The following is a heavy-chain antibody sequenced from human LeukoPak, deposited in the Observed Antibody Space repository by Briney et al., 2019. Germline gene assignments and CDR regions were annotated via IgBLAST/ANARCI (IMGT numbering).Heavy chain of an antibody. CDR1: GFTFSSYS. CDR2: ISSSSSTI. D-gene: IGHD2-21*02. V-gene: IGHV3-48*01. CDR3: ARVGRRYCGGDCYSSFDY. J-gene: IGHJ4*02. Sequence: GGSLRLSCAASGFTFSSYSMNWVRQAPGKGPEWVSYISSSSSTIYYADSVKGRFTISRDNAKNSLYLQMNSLRAEDTAVYYCARVGRRYCGGDCYSSFDYWGQGTLVTVSS.